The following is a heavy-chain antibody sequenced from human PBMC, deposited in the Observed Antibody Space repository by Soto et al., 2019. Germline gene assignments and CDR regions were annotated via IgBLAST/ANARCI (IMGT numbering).Heavy chain of an antibody. J-gene: IGHJ4*02. CDR3: ARAPMVTPGGEFDY. D-gene: IGHD4-4*01. CDR1: GGTFSSYT. Sequence: QVQLVQSGAEVKKPGSSVKVSCKASGGTFSSYTISWVRQAPGQGLEWMGRIIPILGIANYAQKFQGRVTITADKSTSTAYRELSSLRSEDTAVYYCARAPMVTPGGEFDYWGQGTLVTVSS. V-gene: IGHV1-69*02. CDR2: IIPILGIA.